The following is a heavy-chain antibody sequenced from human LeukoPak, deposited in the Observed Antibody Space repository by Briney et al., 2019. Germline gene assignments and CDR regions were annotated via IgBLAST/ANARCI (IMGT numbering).Heavy chain of an antibody. D-gene: IGHD3/OR15-3a*01. CDR1: GFTFSSYA. Sequence: PGGSLRLSCAASGFTFSSYAMSWVRQAPGKGLEWVSAISGSGGSTYYADSVKGRFTISRDNAQNSLYLQMNSLRDEDTAIYHCARSRTGNFFDFWGPGTLVSVSS. CDR3: ARSRTGNFFDF. J-gene: IGHJ4*02. V-gene: IGHV3-23*01. CDR2: ISGSGGST.